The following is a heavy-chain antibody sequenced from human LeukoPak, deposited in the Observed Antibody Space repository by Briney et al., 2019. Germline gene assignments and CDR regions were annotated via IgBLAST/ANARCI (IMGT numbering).Heavy chain of an antibody. J-gene: IGHJ4*02. V-gene: IGHV3-48*03. CDR3: GRDRVGGRGYSLDY. D-gene: IGHD5-18*01. CDR2: ISSSGSTV. Sequence: GGSLRLSCAVSGFTFSSYEMNWVRQAPGKGPEWVTYISSSGSTVYYADYVKGRFTVSRDNAKNSLYLQMNNLRAEDTALYYCGRDRVGGRGYSLDYLGQGTLVTVSS. CDR1: GFTFSSYE.